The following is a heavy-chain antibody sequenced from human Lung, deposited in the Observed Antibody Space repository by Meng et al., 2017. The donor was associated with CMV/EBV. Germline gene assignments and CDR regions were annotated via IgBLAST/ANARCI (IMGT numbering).Heavy chain of an antibody. V-gene: IGHV3-53*01. CDR3: ARIAEGAQYNWLDP. J-gene: IGHJ5*02. Sequence: ASGLNVSSNYMIWVRKAPGKGLEWVSIIYSSGSTYYEDNVKGRFTISRDDSENTLYLQMNNLRDDDTAVYFCARIAEGAQYNWLDPWGQGTLVTVSS. CDR2: IYSSGST. D-gene: IGHD6-13*01. CDR1: GLNVSSNY.